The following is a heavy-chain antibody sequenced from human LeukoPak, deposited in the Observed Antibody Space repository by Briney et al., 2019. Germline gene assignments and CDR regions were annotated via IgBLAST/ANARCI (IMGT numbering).Heavy chain of an antibody. CDR1: GFTFSSYA. D-gene: IGHD6-13*01. CDR2: ISYDGSNK. J-gene: IGHJ5*02. V-gene: IGHV3-30-3*01. CDR3: ARGAYSSSYTGSWFDP. Sequence: GGSLRLSCAASGFTFSSYAIHWVRQAPGKGLEWVAVISYDGSNKYYADSVKGRFTISRDNSKNTLYLQMNSLRAEDTAVYYCARGAYSSSYTGSWFDPWGQGTLVTVSS.